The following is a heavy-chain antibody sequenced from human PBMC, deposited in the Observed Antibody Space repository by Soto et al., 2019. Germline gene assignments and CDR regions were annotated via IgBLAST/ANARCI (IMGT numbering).Heavy chain of an antibody. Sequence: SETLSLTCTVSGGSISSYYWSWIRQPPGKGLEWIGCFYCSGSTNYNPPLKSRVTISVDTSKKQFSLKLSSVTAADTAVYYCARWRYVYSFDYWGQGTLVTVSS. D-gene: IGHD5-18*01. CDR1: GGSISSYY. CDR3: ARWRYVYSFDY. V-gene: IGHV4-59*01. J-gene: IGHJ4*02. CDR2: FYCSGST.